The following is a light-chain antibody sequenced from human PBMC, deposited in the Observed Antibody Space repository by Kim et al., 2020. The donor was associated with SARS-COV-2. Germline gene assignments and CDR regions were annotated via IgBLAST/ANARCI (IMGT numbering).Light chain of an antibody. CDR2: YDL. CDR3: QVWDVTTDHVV. Sequence: APGKTASNTCGADDIGSKSVHWYQQKPGQAPVLVIYYDLDRPSGIPERFSGSNSANAATLTITRVEAGDEADYYCQVWDVTTDHVVFGGGTKVTVL. CDR1: DIGSKS. J-gene: IGLJ3*02. V-gene: IGLV3-21*04.